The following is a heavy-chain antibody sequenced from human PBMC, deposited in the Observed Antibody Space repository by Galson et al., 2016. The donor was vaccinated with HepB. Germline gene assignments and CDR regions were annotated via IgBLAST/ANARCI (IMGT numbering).Heavy chain of an antibody. CDR2: MNPNSGNT. J-gene: IGHJ4*02. CDR3: AGGRIKSITRIGVVKQSYYFDY. D-gene: IGHD3-22*01. CDR1: GYTFTSYD. V-gene: IGHV1-8*01. Sequence: SVKVSCKASGYTFTSYDINWVRQATGQGLEWMGWMNPNSGNTGYAQKFQGRVTMTRNTSISTAYMELSSLRSEDTDVDYCAGGRIKSITRIGVVKQSYYFDYWGQGTLVTVSS.